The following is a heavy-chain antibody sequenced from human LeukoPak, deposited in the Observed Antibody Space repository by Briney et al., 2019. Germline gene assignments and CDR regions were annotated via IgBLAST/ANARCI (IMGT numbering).Heavy chain of an antibody. Sequence: GGSPRLSCAASGFTFSNYWMTWVRQAPGKGLEWVADIKQDGSEKLYVNSVRGRFTISRDNAKMSLFLQMNSLRAEDTAVYYCARDNGVVHGVYYMDVWGKGTTVTVS. D-gene: IGHD3-3*01. CDR3: ARDNGVVHGVYYMDV. J-gene: IGHJ6*03. CDR2: IKQDGSEK. V-gene: IGHV3-7*01. CDR1: GFTFSNYW.